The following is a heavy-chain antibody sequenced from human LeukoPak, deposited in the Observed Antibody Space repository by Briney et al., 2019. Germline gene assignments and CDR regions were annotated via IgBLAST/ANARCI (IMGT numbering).Heavy chain of an antibody. CDR3: ARSGTEDGYNIYFDH. CDR1: GFTFSTYA. Sequence: GGSLRLSCAASGFTFSTYAMTWVRQAPGRGLEWVSLISGSGRGTHYADSVKGRFTISRDNSKNILYLHMDSLRADDTAVYYCARSGTEDGYNIYFDHWGQGTLVTVPS. J-gene: IGHJ4*02. V-gene: IGHV3-23*01. CDR2: ISGSGRGT. D-gene: IGHD5-24*01.